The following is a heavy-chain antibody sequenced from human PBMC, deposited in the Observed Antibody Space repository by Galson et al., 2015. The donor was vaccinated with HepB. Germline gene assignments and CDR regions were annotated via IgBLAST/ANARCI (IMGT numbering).Heavy chain of an antibody. CDR3: AKALNYWYFDL. V-gene: IGHV3-33*06. CDR1: GFTFSSYG. J-gene: IGHJ2*01. Sequence: SLRLSCAASGFTFSSYGMHWVRQAPGKGLEWVAVIWYDGSNKYYADSVKGRFTISRDISKNTLYLQMNSLRAEDTAVYYCAKALNYWYFDLWGRGTLVTVSS. CDR2: IWYDGSNK.